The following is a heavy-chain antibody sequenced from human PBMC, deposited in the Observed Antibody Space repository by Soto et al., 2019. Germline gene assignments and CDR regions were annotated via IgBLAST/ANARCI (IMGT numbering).Heavy chain of an antibody. Sequence: ASVKVSCKASGYTFTGYYMHWVRQAPGQGLEWMGWINPNSGGTNYAQKFQGWVTMTRDTSISTAYMELSRLTSDDTAVYYCARSPLTTVTTFDYWGQGTLVTVSS. V-gene: IGHV1-2*04. CDR2: INPNSGGT. D-gene: IGHD4-17*01. CDR3: ARSPLTTVTTFDY. CDR1: GYTFTGYY. J-gene: IGHJ4*02.